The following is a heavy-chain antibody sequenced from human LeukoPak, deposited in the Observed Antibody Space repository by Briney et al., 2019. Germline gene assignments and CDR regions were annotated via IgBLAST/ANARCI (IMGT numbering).Heavy chain of an antibody. CDR3: ARHPTSDTVIRAFDI. V-gene: IGHV5-51*01. CDR2: IYPGDSDT. D-gene: IGHD4-17*01. CDR1: GYSFTSYW. Sequence: GESLKTSCKGSGYSFTSYWIGWVRQMPGKGLEWMGIIYPGDSDTRYSPSFQGQVTISADKSISTAYLQWSSLKASDTAMYYCARHPTSDTVIRAFDIWGQGTLVTVSS. J-gene: IGHJ3*02.